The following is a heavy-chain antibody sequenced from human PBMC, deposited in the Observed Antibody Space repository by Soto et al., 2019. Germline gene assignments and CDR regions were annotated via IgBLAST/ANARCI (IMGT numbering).Heavy chain of an antibody. CDR1: GYNFTSYG. CDR2: ISAYNGNT. V-gene: IGHV1-18*01. J-gene: IGHJ3*02. CDR3: ARRRAVAASDAFDI. D-gene: IGHD6-19*01. Sequence: EASVKVSCKASGYNFTSYGISWVRQAPGQGLEWMGWISAYNGNTNYAQTLQGRVTMTTDTSTSTAYMELRSLRSDDTAVYYCARRRAVAASDAFDIWGQGTMVTVSS.